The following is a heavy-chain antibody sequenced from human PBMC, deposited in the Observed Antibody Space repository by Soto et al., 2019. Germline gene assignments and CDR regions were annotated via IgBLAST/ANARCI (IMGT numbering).Heavy chain of an antibody. CDR2: INPNSGGA. J-gene: IGHJ5*02. CDR3: ASTFVANYKWFDP. V-gene: IGHV1-2*02. D-gene: IGHD3-16*01. Sequence: ASVKVSCKASGYTLTGYYIHWVRQAPGQGLEWMGCINPNSGGASYAQKFQDRVTMTRNTSIITAYMELSDLRSDDTGVYYCASTFVANYKWFDPWGQGTLVTVSS. CDR1: GYTLTGYY.